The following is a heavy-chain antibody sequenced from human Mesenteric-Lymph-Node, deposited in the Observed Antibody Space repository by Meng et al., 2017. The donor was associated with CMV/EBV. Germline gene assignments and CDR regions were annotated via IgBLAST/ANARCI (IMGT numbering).Heavy chain of an antibody. D-gene: IGHD3-3*01. CDR2: ISGSGTYT. CDR1: GFTFSSYR. CDR3: AKEFGAYDFWSGYSY. J-gene: IGHJ4*02. Sequence: GESLKISCAASGFTFSSYRMNWVRQAPGKGLEWVSRISGSGTYTYTADSVQGRFTISRDNSKNTLYLQMSSLRAEDTAIYYCAKEFGAYDFWSGYSYWGQGTLVTVSS. V-gene: IGHV3-23*01.